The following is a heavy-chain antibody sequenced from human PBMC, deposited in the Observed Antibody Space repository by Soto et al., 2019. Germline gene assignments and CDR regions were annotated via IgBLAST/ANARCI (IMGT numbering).Heavy chain of an antibody. CDR2: IWYDGRNK. CDR3: ARSSSTVTSPFDY. J-gene: IGHJ4*02. V-gene: IGHV3-33*01. D-gene: IGHD4-17*01. Sequence: PGGSLRLSFAASGFPFSSYRMHWVRQAPGKGLEWVAVIWYDGRNKYYADSVKGRFTISRDNSRNTLYLQMNSLRAEDTAVYYCARSSSTVTSPFDYWGQGTLVTVSS. CDR1: GFPFSSYR.